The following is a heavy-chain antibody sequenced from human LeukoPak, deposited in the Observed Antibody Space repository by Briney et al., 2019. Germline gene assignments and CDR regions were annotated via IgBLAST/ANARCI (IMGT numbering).Heavy chain of an antibody. Sequence: GGSLRLSCAASGFRFSDYYMSWVRQAPGKGLEWVSAISGSGGSTYYADSVKGRFTISRDNSKNTLYLQMNSLRAEDTAVYYCAKVYCSSTSCYTLMYYFDYWGQGTLVTVSS. D-gene: IGHD2-2*02. CDR1: GFRFSDYY. CDR3: AKVYCSSTSCYTLMYYFDY. CDR2: ISGSGGST. V-gene: IGHV3-23*01. J-gene: IGHJ4*02.